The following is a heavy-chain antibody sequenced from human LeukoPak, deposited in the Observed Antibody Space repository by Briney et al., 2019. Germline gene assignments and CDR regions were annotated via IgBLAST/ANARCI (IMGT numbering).Heavy chain of an antibody. CDR3: AGHFGAWHYFDY. CDR1: GFIFSSYS. Sequence: GGSLRLSCAASGFIFSSYSMNWVRQAPGKGLEWVSYISSSSSTIYYADSVKGRFTISRDNSKNTLYLQMNSLRAEDTAVYYCAGHFGAWHYFDYWGQGTLVTVSS. J-gene: IGHJ4*02. V-gene: IGHV3-48*01. D-gene: IGHD3-3*01. CDR2: ISSSSSTI.